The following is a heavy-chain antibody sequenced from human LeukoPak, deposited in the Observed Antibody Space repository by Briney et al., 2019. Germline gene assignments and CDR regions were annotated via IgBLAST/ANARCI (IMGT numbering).Heavy chain of an antibody. Sequence: PGGSLRLSCAASGFTFNTFDMTWVRQAPGKGLEWVSYISSGSSCRYYADSVKGRFTISRDNAKNSLYLQMNSLRAEDTAVYFCARLRYYAVDVWGQGTTVIVSS. CDR1: GFTFNTFD. CDR3: ARLRYYAVDV. V-gene: IGHV3-48*01. CDR2: ISSGSSCR. J-gene: IGHJ6*02.